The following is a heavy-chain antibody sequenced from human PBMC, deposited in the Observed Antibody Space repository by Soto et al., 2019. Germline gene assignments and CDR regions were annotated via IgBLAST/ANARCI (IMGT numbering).Heavy chain of an antibody. V-gene: IGHV4-30-4*01. Sequence: SETLSLTCSVSGDSISNLDYFWAWIRQPPGQALEYIGYIYKSATTYYNPAFESRVAISVDTSKSQFYLNVTSVTAADTAVYFCARGRYCLTGRCFPNWFDSWGQGALVTVSS. CDR1: GDSISNLDYF. CDR3: ARGRYCLTGRCFPNWFDS. CDR2: IYKSATT. D-gene: IGHD7-27*01. J-gene: IGHJ5*01.